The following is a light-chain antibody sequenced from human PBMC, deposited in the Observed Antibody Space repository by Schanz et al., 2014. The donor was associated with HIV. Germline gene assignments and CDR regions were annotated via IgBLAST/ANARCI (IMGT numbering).Light chain of an antibody. CDR1: SSDVGGHNY. CDR3: TSYAGNNIFV. Sequence: QSALTQPASASGSPGQSVTISCTGTSSDVGGHNYVSWYQHHPGKAPKLIIFEVSERPSGVPDRFSGSKSGNTASLTVSGLQAEDEADYYCTSYAGNNIFVFGTGTKLTVL. J-gene: IGLJ1*01. CDR2: EVS. V-gene: IGLV2-8*01.